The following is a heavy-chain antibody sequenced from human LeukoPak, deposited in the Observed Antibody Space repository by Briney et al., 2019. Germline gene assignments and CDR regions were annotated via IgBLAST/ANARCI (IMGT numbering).Heavy chain of an antibody. Sequence: ASVKVSCKASGYTFTGYYMHWVRQAPGQGREWLRWINPNSGGTNYAQKFQGRVTMTRDTSISTAYMELSRLRSDDTAVYYCARDPYYYDSSGSELDDYWGQGTLVTVSS. CDR3: ARDPYYYDSSGSELDDY. V-gene: IGHV1-2*02. J-gene: IGHJ4*02. CDR2: INPNSGGT. CDR1: GYTFTGYY. D-gene: IGHD3-22*01.